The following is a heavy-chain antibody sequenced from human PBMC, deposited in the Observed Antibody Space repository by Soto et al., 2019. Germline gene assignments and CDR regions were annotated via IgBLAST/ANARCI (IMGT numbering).Heavy chain of an antibody. Sequence: QVQLAESGGGVVQPGGSLRLSCAASGFTFSDYGIEWIRQGPGKGLEWVAVISREGSVQYYADSVKGRFPVSRDNSKKIRYLQMNSLRPEQTGMYYCAKEGSPKVSRWDDYWGQGTLVTVSS. D-gene: IGHD1-26*01. V-gene: IGHV3-30*18. CDR1: GFTFSDYG. CDR3: AKEGSPKVSRWDDY. CDR2: ISREGSVQ. J-gene: IGHJ4*02.